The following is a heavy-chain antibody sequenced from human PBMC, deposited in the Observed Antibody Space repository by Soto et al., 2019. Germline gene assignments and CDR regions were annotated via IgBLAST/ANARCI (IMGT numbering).Heavy chain of an antibody. CDR2: IKSKTDGGTT. J-gene: IGHJ4*02. CDR1: GFTFSNAW. CDR3: TTDYYDSSGYYYEGPY. Sequence: GGSLRLSCAASGFTFSNAWMNWVRQAPGKGLEWVGRIKSKTDGGTTDYAAPVKGRFTISRDDSKNTLYLQMNSLKTEDTAVYYCTTDYYDSSGYYYEGPYWGQGTLVTVSS. D-gene: IGHD3-22*01. V-gene: IGHV3-15*07.